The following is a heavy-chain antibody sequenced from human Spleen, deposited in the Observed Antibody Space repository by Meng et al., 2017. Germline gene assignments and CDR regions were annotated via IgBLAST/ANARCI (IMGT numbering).Heavy chain of an antibody. CDR1: GDSISSSNYY. V-gene: IGHV4-39*01. J-gene: IGHJ4*02. Sequence: QVQLQESGPGLVKPSQTLSLICTVSGDSISSSNYYWGWIRQPPGKGLEWIGNIYYSGSTYYNPSLKSRVSISVDTSKNQFSLKLSSVTAADTAVYYCARGRPYFDYWGQGTLVTVSS. CDR3: ARGRPYFDY. CDR2: IYYSGST.